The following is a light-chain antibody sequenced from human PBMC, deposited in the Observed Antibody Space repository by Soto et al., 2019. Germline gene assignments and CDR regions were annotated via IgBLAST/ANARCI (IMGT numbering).Light chain of an antibody. CDR2: GAS. CDR3: QQYGSSPLT. Sequence: EIVLTQSPGPLSLSPGEGAILSYRASQSVSSNLAWYQQKPGQAPRLLIYGASTRATGIPARFSGSGSGTEFTLTISSMQSEDFAVYYCQQYGSSPLTFGGGTKVDIK. J-gene: IGKJ4*01. CDR1: QSVSSN. V-gene: IGKV3-15*01.